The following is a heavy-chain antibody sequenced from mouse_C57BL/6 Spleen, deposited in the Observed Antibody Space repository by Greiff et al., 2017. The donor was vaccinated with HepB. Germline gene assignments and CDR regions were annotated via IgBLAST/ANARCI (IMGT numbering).Heavy chain of an antibody. Sequence: VKLMESGPELVKPGASVKISCKASGYAFSSSWMNWVKQRPGKGLEWIGRIYPGDGDTNYNGKLKGKATLTADKSSSTAYMQLSSLTSEDSAVYFCARPTPTAQATLDYWGQGTTLTVSS. J-gene: IGHJ2*01. CDR2: IYPGDGDT. D-gene: IGHD3-2*02. V-gene: IGHV1-82*01. CDR3: ARPTPTAQATLDY. CDR1: GYAFSSSW.